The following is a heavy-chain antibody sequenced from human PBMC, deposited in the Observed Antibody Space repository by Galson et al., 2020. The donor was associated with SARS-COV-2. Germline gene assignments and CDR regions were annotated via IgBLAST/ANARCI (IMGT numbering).Heavy chain of an antibody. CDR1: GFTFSRYA. V-gene: IGHV3-23*01. CDR3: AKNRGNDHGDQLDF. Sequence: GGSLRLSCAASGFTFSRYAMAWVRQAPGKGLEWVSGISGGGGSTYYADSVKGRFTISRDISKNTVYLQMSSLRAEDTAVYYCAKNRGNDHGDQLDFWGQGTQVTVSS. CDR2: ISGGGGST. D-gene: IGHD1-1*01. J-gene: IGHJ4*02.